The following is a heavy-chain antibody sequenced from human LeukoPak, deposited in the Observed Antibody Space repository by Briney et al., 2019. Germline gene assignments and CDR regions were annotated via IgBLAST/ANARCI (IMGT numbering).Heavy chain of an antibody. CDR3: ARPGTTRRYYLYDMDV. V-gene: IGHV3-30*15. J-gene: IGHJ6*03. CDR2: ISYDGSNK. Sequence: PGRSLRLSCAASGFSFSSYAMHWVRQAPGKGLERVAGISYDGSNKFYEDSVRGRFTISRDNSKNTLYLQMSSLRPEDTAVYYCARPGTTRRYYLYDMDVWGKGTTVTVSS. D-gene: IGHD1-14*01. CDR1: GFSFSSYA.